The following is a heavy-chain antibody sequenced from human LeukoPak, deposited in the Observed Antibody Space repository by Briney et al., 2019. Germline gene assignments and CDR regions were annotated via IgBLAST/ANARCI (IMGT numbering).Heavy chain of an antibody. CDR2: IKGDGSDN. D-gene: IGHD1-26*01. Sequence: PGGSLRLSCAASGFTFSSYWMSWVRQAPREGLEWVANIKGDGSDNHYVDSVRGRFTISRDNAKNSLYLQMNSLRAGDTAVYYCARDLGYYRADYWGQGTLVTVSS. CDR3: ARDLGYYRADY. CDR1: GFTFSSYW. J-gene: IGHJ4*02. V-gene: IGHV3-7*04.